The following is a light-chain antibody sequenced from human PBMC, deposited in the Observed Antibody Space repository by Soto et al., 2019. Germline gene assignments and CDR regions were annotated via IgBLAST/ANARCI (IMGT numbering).Light chain of an antibody. V-gene: IGKV3-20*01. CDR2: DAS. CDR1: QSVSSGF. J-gene: IGKJ5*01. Sequence: EIVLTQSPVTLSLSPGERATLSCRASQSVSSGFLAWYQQKPGQAPRLLIFDASRRATGIADRFNGSGSGIDFTLTVNRLEPGDFAVYYCQQYGSLPFTFGQGTRLEIK. CDR3: QQYGSLPFT.